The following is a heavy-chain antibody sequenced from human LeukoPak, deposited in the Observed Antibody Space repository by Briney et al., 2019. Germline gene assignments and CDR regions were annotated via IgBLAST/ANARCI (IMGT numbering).Heavy chain of an antibody. Sequence: GGSLRLSCAASGFTFDDYAMHWVRQVPGKGLEWVSLISWDGSKTYYADSVRGRFSISRDNSKNSLYLRMISLRPEDSALYYCAKDSSIAMEPIAVAGTNYMDVWGKGTTVTVSS. V-gene: IGHV3-43D*03. CDR1: GFTFDDYA. D-gene: IGHD6-19*01. CDR2: ISWDGSKT. CDR3: AKDSSIAMEPIAVAGTNYMDV. J-gene: IGHJ6*03.